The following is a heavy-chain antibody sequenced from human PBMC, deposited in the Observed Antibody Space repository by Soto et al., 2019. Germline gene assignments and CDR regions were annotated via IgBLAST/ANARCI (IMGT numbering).Heavy chain of an antibody. Sequence: GESLKISCKGSGYSFISYWIGWVRQMPGKGLEWMGIIYPGDSDTRYSPSFQGQVSISADKSISTAYLQWSSLKVSDTAMYYCARQSKEDGTEHAFDIWGQGTMVTVSS. J-gene: IGHJ3*02. CDR2: IYPGDSDT. V-gene: IGHV5-51*01. CDR1: GYSFISYW. D-gene: IGHD2-21*02. CDR3: ARQSKEDGTEHAFDI.